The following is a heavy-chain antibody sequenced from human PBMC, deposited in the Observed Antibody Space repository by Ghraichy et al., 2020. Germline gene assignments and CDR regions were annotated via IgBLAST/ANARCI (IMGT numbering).Heavy chain of an antibody. D-gene: IGHD3-10*01. CDR2: IRATAYGGTT. CDR3: TRDLPGDGAFDI. J-gene: IGHJ3*02. CDR1: GFAFGDYA. Sequence: GESLNISCTASGFAFGDYAMSWVRQAPGKGLEWVGFIRATAYGGTTEYAASVKGRFTISRDDSKSIAYLQMNSLKTEDTAVYYVTRDLPGDGAFDIWGQGTMVTVSS. V-gene: IGHV3-49*04.